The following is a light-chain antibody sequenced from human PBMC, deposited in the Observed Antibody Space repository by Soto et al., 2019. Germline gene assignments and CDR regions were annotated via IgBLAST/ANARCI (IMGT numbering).Light chain of an antibody. CDR3: CSYASTGTWV. V-gene: IGLV2-23*01. CDR1: SSDVGGYNL. CDR2: EGS. J-gene: IGLJ3*02. Sequence: QSALTQPASVSGSPGQSITISCTGTSSDVGGYNLVSWYQHHPGKAPKLIIYEGSRRPSGVSNRFSGSKSGNTDSLTISGLQAEDEADYYCCSYASTGTWVFGGGTKLTVL.